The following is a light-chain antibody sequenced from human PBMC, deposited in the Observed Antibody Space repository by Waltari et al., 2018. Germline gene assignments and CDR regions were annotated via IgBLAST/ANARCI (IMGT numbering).Light chain of an antibody. CDR3: QHYVRLPAT. CDR1: QSVSRT. V-gene: IGKV3-20*01. CDR2: GVS. Sequence: EIVLTQSPGILSLSPGERATLSCRASQSVSRTLAWYQLKPGQAPRPPIYGVSTRATGIPDRFSGGGSGTDFSLTISRLEPEDFAVYYCQHYVRLPATFGQGTKVEIK. J-gene: IGKJ1*01.